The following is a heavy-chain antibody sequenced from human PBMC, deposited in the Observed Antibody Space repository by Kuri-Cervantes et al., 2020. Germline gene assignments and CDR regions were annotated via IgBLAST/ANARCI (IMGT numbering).Heavy chain of an antibody. CDR2: ISYDGSNK. CDR3: AKLVPAAMWGDAFDI. J-gene: IGHJ3*02. CDR1: GFTFSSYG. D-gene: IGHD2-2*01. Sequence: GGSLRLSCAASGFTFSSYGMHWVRQAPGKGLEWVAVISYDGSNKYYADSVKGRFTISRDNSKNTLYLKMNSLRAEDTAVYYCAKLVPAAMWGDAFDIWGQGTMVTVSS. V-gene: IGHV3-30*18.